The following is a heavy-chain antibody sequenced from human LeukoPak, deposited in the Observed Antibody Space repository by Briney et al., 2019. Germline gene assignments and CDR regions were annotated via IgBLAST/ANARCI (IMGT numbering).Heavy chain of an antibody. V-gene: IGHV5-51*01. J-gene: IGHJ4*02. CDR2: IYPGDSDI. D-gene: IGHD3-9*01. Sequence: GESLKISCKGSGYSFTSYWIGWVRQMPGKGLEWMGIIYPGDSDIRYSPSFQGQVTISADKSISTAYLQWSSLKASDTAMYYCARHVPSVHYDILTGYYYFDYWGQGTLVTVSS. CDR3: ARHVPSVHYDILTGYYYFDY. CDR1: GYSFTSYW.